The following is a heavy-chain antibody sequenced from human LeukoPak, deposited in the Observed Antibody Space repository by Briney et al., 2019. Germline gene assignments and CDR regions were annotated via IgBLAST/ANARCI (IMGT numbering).Heavy chain of an antibody. D-gene: IGHD4-23*01. CDR1: GFTFSTYS. CDR3: AKGGTTVVDY. Sequence: GGSLRLSCAASGFTFSTYSMNWVRQAPGKGLVWVSRINSDGSSTTYADSVKGRFTISRDNAKNTLYLQMNSLRAEDTAVYYCAKGGTTVVDYWGQGTLVTVSS. CDR2: INSDGSST. J-gene: IGHJ4*02. V-gene: IGHV3-74*01.